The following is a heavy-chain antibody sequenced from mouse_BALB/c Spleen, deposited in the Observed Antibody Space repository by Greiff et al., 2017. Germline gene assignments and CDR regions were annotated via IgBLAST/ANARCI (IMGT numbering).Heavy chain of an antibody. J-gene: IGHJ4*01. CDR3: TRGGRGYYAMDY. CDR2: INPSNGGT. V-gene: IGHV1S81*02. CDR1: GYTFTSYY. Sequence: VKLVESGAELVKPGASVKLSCKASGYTFTSYYMYWVKQRPGQGLEWIGEINPSNGGTNFNEKFKSKATLTVDKSSSTAYMQLSSLTSEDSAVYYCTRGGRGYYAMDYWGQGTSVTVSS.